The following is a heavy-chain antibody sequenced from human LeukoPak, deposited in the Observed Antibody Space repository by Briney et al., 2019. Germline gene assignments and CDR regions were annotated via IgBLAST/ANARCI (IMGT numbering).Heavy chain of an antibody. V-gene: IGHV3-23*01. Sequence: PGGSLRLSCAASGFTFSTYAMSWVRQAPGKGLEWVLSITSSGDRTFYADSVKDRFTISRDNSRNTLYLQMSRLRAEDTAVYYCAKDRPNYHESNGHYYRRDGDYWGQGTLVTVSS. CDR2: ITSSGDRT. CDR1: GFTFSTYA. D-gene: IGHD3-22*01. J-gene: IGHJ4*02. CDR3: AKDRPNYHESNGHYYRRDGDY.